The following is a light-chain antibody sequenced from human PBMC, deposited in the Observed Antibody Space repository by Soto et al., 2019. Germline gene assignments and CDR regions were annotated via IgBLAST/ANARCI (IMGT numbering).Light chain of an antibody. CDR1: QSISSW. Sequence: DIQMTQSPSTLSASVGDRVTITCRASQSISSWLAWYQQKPGKAPKLLIYDASSLKSGVPSRFSGSGSGTDFTLTIGSLQPDDFATYNGQQYNSYSGTFGQRTKVDIK. J-gene: IGKJ1*01. V-gene: IGKV1-5*01. CDR3: QQYNSYSGT. CDR2: DAS.